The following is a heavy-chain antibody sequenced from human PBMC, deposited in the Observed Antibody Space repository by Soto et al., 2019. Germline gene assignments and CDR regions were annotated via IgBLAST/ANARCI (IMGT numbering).Heavy chain of an antibody. CDR1: GYTFTTYA. V-gene: IGHV1-18*01. CDR3: ARDRIGRGRISYGMDV. J-gene: IGHJ6*02. CDR2: ISAYSAYT. Sequence: QAQLVQSGAEVKKAGASVKVSCQASGYTFTTYAVTWVRQAPGQGLEWMGWISAYSAYTNYAQKFQGRLTMTTDTSTSTAYMELRSLEFDDTATYYCARDRIGRGRISYGMDVWGQGTTLTVSS. D-gene: IGHD1-26*01.